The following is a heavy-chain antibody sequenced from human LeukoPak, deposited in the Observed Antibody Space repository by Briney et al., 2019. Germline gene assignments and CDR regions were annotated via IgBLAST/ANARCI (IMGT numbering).Heavy chain of an antibody. D-gene: IGHD3-16*02. CDR1: GGSFSGYY. J-gene: IGHJ4*02. Sequence: SETLSLTCAVYGGSFSGYYWSWIRQPPGKGLEWIGEINHSGSTNYNPSLKSRVTISVDTSKNQFSLKLSSVTAADTAVYYCARDYRGLIDYWGQGTLVTVSS. V-gene: IGHV4-34*01. CDR3: ARDYRGLIDY. CDR2: INHSGST.